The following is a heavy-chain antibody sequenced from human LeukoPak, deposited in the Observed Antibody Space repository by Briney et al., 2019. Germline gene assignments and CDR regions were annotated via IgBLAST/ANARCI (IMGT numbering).Heavy chain of an antibody. J-gene: IGHJ6*03. D-gene: IGHD3-22*01. CDR2: ISGSGGST. CDR1: GFTFSDYY. V-gene: IGHV3-23*01. Sequence: GGSLRLSCAASGFTFSDYYMSWIRQAPGKGLEWVSAISGSGGSTYYADSVKGRFTIPRDNSKNTLYLQMNSLRAEDTAVYYCAKPPYYYDSSGYYYYMDVWGKGTTVTVSS. CDR3: AKPPYYYDSSGYYYYMDV.